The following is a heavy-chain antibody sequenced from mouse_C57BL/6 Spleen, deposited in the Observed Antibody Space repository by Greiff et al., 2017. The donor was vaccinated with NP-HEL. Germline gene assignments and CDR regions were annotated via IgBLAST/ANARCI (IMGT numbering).Heavy chain of an antibody. CDR3: ASLQLGQFAY. D-gene: IGHD4-1*02. J-gene: IGHJ3*01. V-gene: IGHV2-6*01. Sequence: VQLQQSGPGLVAPSQSLSITCTVSGFSLTSYGVDWVRQSPGKGLEWLGVIWGVGSTNYNSALKSRLSISKDNSKSQVFLKMNSLQTDDTAMYYCASLQLGQFAYWGQGTLVTVSA. CDR2: IWGVGST. CDR1: GFSLTSYG.